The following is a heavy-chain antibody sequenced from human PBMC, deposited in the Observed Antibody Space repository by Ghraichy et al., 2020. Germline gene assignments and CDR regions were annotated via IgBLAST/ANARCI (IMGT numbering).Heavy chain of an antibody. CDR1: GFTFSSYW. CDR3: ASGAWIPDAFDI. D-gene: IGHD5-12*01. J-gene: IGHJ3*02. CDR2: IKQDGSEK. V-gene: IGHV3-7*03. Sequence: GGSLRLSCAASGFTFSSYWMSWVRQAPGKGLEGVANIKQDGSEKYYVDSVKGRFTISRDNAKNSLYLQMNSLRAEDTAVYYCASGAWIPDAFDIWGQGTMVTVSS.